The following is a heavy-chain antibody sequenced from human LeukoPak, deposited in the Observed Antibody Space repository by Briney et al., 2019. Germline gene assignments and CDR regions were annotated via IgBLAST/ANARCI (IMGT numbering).Heavy chain of an antibody. J-gene: IGHJ4*02. CDR3: ARDSSHYGSGSYYNTYYFDY. V-gene: IGHV1-2*02. CDR2: INPNSGGT. D-gene: IGHD3-10*01. CDR1: GYTFTGYY. Sequence: ASVKVSCKASGYTFTGYYVHWVRQAPGQGLEWLGWINPNSGGTNYAQKFQGRVTMTRDTSISTAYMELSRLRSDDTAVYYCARDSSHYGSGSYYNTYYFDYWGQGTLVTVSS.